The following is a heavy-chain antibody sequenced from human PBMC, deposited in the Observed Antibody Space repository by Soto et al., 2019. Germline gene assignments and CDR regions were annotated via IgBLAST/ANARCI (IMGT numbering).Heavy chain of an antibody. CDR2: IYSGGST. J-gene: IGHJ4*02. D-gene: IGHD2-2*01. CDR3: AGGGGYCSSTSCYPLDY. CDR1: GFTVSSNY. V-gene: IGHV3-53*04. Sequence: GGSLRLSCAASGFTVSSNYMSWVRQAPGKGLEWVSVIYSGGSTYYADSVKGRFTISRHNSKNTLYLQMNSLRAEDTAVYYGAGGGGYCSSTSCYPLDYWGQGTLVTVSS.